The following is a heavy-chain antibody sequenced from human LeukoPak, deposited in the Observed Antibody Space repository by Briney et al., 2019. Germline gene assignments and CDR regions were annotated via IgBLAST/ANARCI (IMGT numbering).Heavy chain of an antibody. CDR3: ARDSPYVLLWFGEFDY. V-gene: IGHV3-23*01. Sequence: GGSLRLSCTASGFSFSSSALNWVRQAPGRGLEWVSTISGSGDATFYAASVRGRFTISRDNSKNTLYLQMNSLRAEDTAVYYCARDSPYVLLWFGEFDYWGQGTLVTVSS. CDR2: ISGSGDAT. CDR1: GFSFSSSA. D-gene: IGHD3-10*01. J-gene: IGHJ4*02.